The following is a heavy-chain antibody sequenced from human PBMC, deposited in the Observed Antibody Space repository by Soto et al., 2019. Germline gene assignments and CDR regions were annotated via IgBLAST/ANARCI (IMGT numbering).Heavy chain of an antibody. CDR2: IHPNTGGT. D-gene: IGHD6-19*01. Sequence: QVQLVQSGAEVRKPGASVKVSCKASGYPYTNSYMHWVRQAPGQGLEWMGGIHPNTGGTNYAQKFQGRVTKTRDTSVSTVYMELNRLTSDDTAIYFCASDFRTRGWFRQAGNFAMDVWGQGTTVTVS. J-gene: IGHJ6*02. CDR3: ASDFRTRGWFRQAGNFAMDV. V-gene: IGHV1-2*02. CDR1: GYPYTNSY.